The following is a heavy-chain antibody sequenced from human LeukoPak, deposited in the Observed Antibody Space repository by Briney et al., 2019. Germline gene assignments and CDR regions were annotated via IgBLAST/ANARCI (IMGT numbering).Heavy chain of an antibody. V-gene: IGHV1-46*01. Sequence: ASVKVSCTASGYTFTSYYMHWVRQAPGQGLEWMGIINPSGGSTSYAQKFQGRVTMTRDTSTSTVYMELSSLRSEDTAVYYCARDTAGYCSSTSCPYGMDVWGKGTTVTVSS. CDR2: INPSGGST. CDR1: GYTFTSYY. CDR3: ARDTAGYCSSTSCPYGMDV. D-gene: IGHD2-2*01. J-gene: IGHJ6*04.